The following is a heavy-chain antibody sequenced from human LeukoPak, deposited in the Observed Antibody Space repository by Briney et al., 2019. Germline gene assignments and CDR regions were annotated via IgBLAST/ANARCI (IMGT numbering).Heavy chain of an antibody. CDR3: ARVGGYCSGGGCLAFGS. CDR1: GFTVSSSY. CDR2: IYSGGAT. J-gene: IGHJ4*02. D-gene: IGHD2-15*01. V-gene: IGHV3-53*01. Sequence: GGSLRLSCAASGFTVSSSYMTWVRQAPGKGLEWVPVIYSGGATYYADSVKGRFTISRDNSKNTLFLQMNSLRAEDTAVYYCARVGGYCSGGGCLAFGSWGQGTLVTVSS.